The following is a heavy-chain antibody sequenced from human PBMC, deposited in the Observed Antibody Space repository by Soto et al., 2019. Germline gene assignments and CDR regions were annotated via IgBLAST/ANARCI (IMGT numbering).Heavy chain of an antibody. V-gene: IGHV3-23*01. D-gene: IGHD3-10*01. Sequence: GGSLRLSCAASGFIFSTNGMSWVRQAPGKGLEWVSSITSTGSTYYADSVKGRFTLSRDNSKNTMFLQMNSLRAEDTAVYYCARVITMVHYYYGMDVWGQGTTVTVSS. CDR1: GFIFSTNG. J-gene: IGHJ6*02. CDR2: ITSTGST. CDR3: ARVITMVHYYYGMDV.